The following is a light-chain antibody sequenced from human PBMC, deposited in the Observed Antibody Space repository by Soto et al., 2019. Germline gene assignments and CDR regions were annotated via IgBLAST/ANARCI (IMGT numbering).Light chain of an antibody. CDR1: QSVLYSPNNKNY. CDR3: QQYYTNSWS. Sequence: DIVMTQSPDSLAVSLGGRATINCKSSQSVLYSPNNKNYLAWYQHKPGQPPKMLIYWASIRESGVPDRFSGSGSGTDFTLTISSLQSEDVAVYYCQQYYTNSWSFGQGTKV. CDR2: WAS. V-gene: IGKV4-1*01. J-gene: IGKJ1*01.